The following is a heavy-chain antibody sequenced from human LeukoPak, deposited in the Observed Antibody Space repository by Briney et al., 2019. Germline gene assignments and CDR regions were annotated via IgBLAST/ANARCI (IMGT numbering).Heavy chain of an antibody. CDR2: IKSKTDGGTT. V-gene: IGHV3-15*01. Sequence: GGPLRLPCAASGITFTSAWMGWVRQAPGKGLEWVGRIKSKTDGGTTDYAAPVRGRFTISTDDSKITSYLQMNNLKIEDTAVYYCTTDGGITIRPLFDFWGQGTLVTVSS. J-gene: IGHJ4*02. CDR3: TTDGGITIRPLFDF. D-gene: IGHD1-14*01. CDR1: GITFTSAW.